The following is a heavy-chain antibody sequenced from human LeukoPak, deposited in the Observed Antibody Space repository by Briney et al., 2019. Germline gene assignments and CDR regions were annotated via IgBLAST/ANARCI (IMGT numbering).Heavy chain of an antibody. CDR1: GRSISPYY. Sequence: PSETLSLTCSVYGRSISPYYWSWLRQPPGKGLEWIGYIYSSGSANYNPSLKSRVTISVDTSKNQFSLKLSSVTAADTAVYYCARMGGYSGYATHWGQGTLVTVSS. V-gene: IGHV4-59*08. CDR2: IYSSGSA. D-gene: IGHD5-12*01. J-gene: IGHJ4*02. CDR3: ARMGGYSGYATH.